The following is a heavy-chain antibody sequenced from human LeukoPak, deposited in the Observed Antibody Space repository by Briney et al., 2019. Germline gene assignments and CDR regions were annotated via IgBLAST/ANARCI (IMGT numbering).Heavy chain of an antibody. CDR2: IIPILGMA. V-gene: IGHV1-69*04. CDR1: GGTFSSYA. J-gene: IGHJ6*02. Sequence: EASVKVSCKASGGTFSSYAISWVRQAPGQGLEWMGRIIPILGMANYAQKFQGRVTITADKSTSTAYMELSSLRSEDTAVYYCASPSAYYYGMDVWGQGTTVTVSS. CDR3: ASPSAYYYGMDV.